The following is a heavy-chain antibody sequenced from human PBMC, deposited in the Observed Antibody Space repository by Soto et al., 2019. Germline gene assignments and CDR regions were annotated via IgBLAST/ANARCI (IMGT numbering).Heavy chain of an antibody. V-gene: IGHV4-39*01. Sequence: SETLSLTCTVSGGSISSSSYYWGWIRQPPGKGLEWIGSIYYSGSTYYNPSLKSRVTISVDTSKNQFSLKLSSVTAADTAVCYCARRRLSSSSWYYFDYWGQGTLVTVSS. D-gene: IGHD6-13*01. CDR1: GGSISSSSYY. J-gene: IGHJ4*02. CDR2: IYYSGST. CDR3: ARRRLSSSSWYYFDY.